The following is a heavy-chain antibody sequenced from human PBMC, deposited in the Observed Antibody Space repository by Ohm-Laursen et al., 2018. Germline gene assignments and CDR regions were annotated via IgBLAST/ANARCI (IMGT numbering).Heavy chain of an antibody. Sequence: SLRLSCSAPGFTFSSYSMSWVRQAPGKGLEWVSVIYSGGSTYYADSVKGRFTISRDNSKNTLYLQMNSLKTEDTAVYYCTTDYGDYFDYWGQGTLVTVSS. CDR1: GFTFSSYS. D-gene: IGHD4-17*01. V-gene: IGHV3-66*01. J-gene: IGHJ4*02. CDR3: TTDYGDYFDY. CDR2: IYSGGST.